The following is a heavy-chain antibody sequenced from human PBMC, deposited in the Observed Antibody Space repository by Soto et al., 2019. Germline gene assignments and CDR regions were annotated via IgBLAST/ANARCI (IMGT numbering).Heavy chain of an antibody. D-gene: IGHD6-19*01. Sequence: PSETLSLTCAVSGGSISSSNWWSWVRQPPGKGLEWIGEIYHSGSTNYNPSLKSRVTISVDKSKNQFSLKLSSVTAADTAVYYCARERYSSGWYGMDVWGQGTTVTVSS. CDR1: GGSISSSNW. CDR3: ARERYSSGWYGMDV. J-gene: IGHJ6*02. CDR2: IYHSGST. V-gene: IGHV4-4*02.